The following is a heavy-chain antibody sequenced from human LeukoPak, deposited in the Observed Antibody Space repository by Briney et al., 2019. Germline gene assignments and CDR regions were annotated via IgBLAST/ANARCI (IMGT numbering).Heavy chain of an antibody. CDR3: ARGGYSSSWLARDY. V-gene: IGHV1-2*02. CDR2: INPNSGGT. CDR1: GYTFTGHY. Sequence: GASVKVSCKASGYTFTGHYMHWVRQAPGQGLEWMGWINPNSGGTNYAQKFQGRVTMTGDTSISTAYMELSRLRSDDTAVYYCARGGYSSSWLARDYWGQGTLVTVSS. D-gene: IGHD6-13*01. J-gene: IGHJ4*02.